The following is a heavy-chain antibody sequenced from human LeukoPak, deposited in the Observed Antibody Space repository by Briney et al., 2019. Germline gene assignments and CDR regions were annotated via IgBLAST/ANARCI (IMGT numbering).Heavy chain of an antibody. V-gene: IGHV4-59*08. Sequence: SETLSLTCTVSGGSISSYYWSWIRQPPGKGLEWIGYIYYSGSTNYNPSLKSRVTISVDTSKNQLSLKLSSVTAADTAVYYCARHRRAPYSSSRDGMDVWGQGTTVTVSS. CDR3: ARHRRAPYSSSRDGMDV. J-gene: IGHJ6*02. D-gene: IGHD6-13*01. CDR1: GGSISSYY. CDR2: IYYSGST.